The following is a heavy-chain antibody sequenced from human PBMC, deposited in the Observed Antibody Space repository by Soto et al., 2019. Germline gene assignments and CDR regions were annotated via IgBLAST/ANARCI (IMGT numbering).Heavy chain of an antibody. Sequence: SQTLSLTCAISGDSVSSNSAAWNWIRQSPSRGLEWLGRTYYRSRWYNDYAVSVKSRITINPDTSKNQFSLHLNSVTAADTAVYYCARGLLWFGEQGQYYYYYMDVWGKGITVTVSS. J-gene: IGHJ6*03. V-gene: IGHV6-1*01. CDR2: TYYRSRWYN. CDR1: GDSVSSNSAA. D-gene: IGHD3-10*01. CDR3: ARGLLWFGEQGQYYYYYMDV.